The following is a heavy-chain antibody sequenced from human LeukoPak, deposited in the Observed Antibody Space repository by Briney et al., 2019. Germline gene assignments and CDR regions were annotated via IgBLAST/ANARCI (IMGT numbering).Heavy chain of an antibody. J-gene: IGHJ4*02. CDR3: ARDSGTGWNY. V-gene: IGHV3-7*01. CDR1: GFTFSSYW. CDR2: IKQDGSDK. Sequence: GGSLRLSCAASGFTFSSYWMTWVRQTPGKGLEWVASIKQDGSDKYYVDSVKGRFTISRDNAKNSAYLQMNSLRVEDTAVFYCARDSGTGWNYWGQGTLVTVSS. D-gene: IGHD3/OR15-3a*01.